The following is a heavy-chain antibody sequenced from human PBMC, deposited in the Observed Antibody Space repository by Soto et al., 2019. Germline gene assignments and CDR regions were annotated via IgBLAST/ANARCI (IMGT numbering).Heavy chain of an antibody. J-gene: IGHJ6*02. D-gene: IGHD3-3*01. V-gene: IGHV3-7*01. CDR1: GFTFSSYW. CDR3: ARGGYDFWSGYSHHVNREDVGQYGMDV. CDR2: IKQDGSEK. Sequence: PGGSLRLSCAASGFTFSSYWMSWVRQAPGKGLEWVANIKQDGSEKYYVDSVKGRFTISRDNAKNSLYLQMNSLRAEDTAVYYCARGGYDFWSGYSHHVNREDVGQYGMDVWGQGTTVTVSS.